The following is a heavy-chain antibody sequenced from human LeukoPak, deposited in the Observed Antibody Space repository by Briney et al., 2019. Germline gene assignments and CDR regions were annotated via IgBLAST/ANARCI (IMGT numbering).Heavy chain of an antibody. Sequence: GGSLRLSCAASGFTFSSYAMSWVRQAPGKGLEWVSAISGSGGSTYYADSVKGRFTISRDNSKNTLHLQMNSLRAEDTAVYYCAKGIVNWGKYYFDYWGQRTLVTVSS. CDR2: ISGSGGST. D-gene: IGHD7-27*01. V-gene: IGHV3-23*01. CDR1: GFTFSSYA. CDR3: AKGIVNWGKYYFDY. J-gene: IGHJ4*02.